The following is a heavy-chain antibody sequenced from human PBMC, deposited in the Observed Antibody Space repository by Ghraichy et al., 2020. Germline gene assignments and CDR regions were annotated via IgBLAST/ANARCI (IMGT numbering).Heavy chain of an antibody. CDR1: GFSFNRYS. D-gene: IGHD6-19*01. Sequence: GESLNISCVASGFSFNRYSMIWVRQAPGKGLEWVSKISSSFGTTHYADSVKGRFTISRDNAKNSLYLQMNSLRDDDTAVYYCARDPFSVSDWPEADYWGQGTLVTVSS. CDR2: ISSSFGTT. V-gene: IGHV3-48*02. J-gene: IGHJ4*02. CDR3: ARDPFSVSDWPEADY.